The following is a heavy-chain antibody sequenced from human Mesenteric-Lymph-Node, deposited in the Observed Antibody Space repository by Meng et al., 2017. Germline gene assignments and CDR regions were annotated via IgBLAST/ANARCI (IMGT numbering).Heavy chain of an antibody. J-gene: IGHJ6*02. CDR2: INPNSGGT. CDR1: GYTFTGYY. Sequence: SVKVSCKASGYTFTGYYMHWVRQAPGQGLEWMGRINPNSGGTNYAQKFQGRVTMTRDTSISTAYMELSRLRSDDTAVYYCARVRDYVWGSYRTPASYYYYYGMDVWGQGTTVTVSS. V-gene: IGHV1-2*06. CDR3: ARVRDYVWGSYRTPASYYYYYGMDV. D-gene: IGHD3-16*02.